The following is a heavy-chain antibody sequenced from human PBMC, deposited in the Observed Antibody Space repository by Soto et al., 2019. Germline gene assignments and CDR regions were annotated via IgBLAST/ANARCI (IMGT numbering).Heavy chain of an antibody. CDR3: VRDRGSPYSNFDF. J-gene: IGHJ4*02. CDR1: GGYTTGGGYY. Sequence: TLSLTCTVSGGYTTGGGYYWNWIRQHPGKGLEWIGYISYSGYTYYNPSLKSRVSISVDTSKNQFSLKLSSVTAADTAIYYCVRDRGSPYSNFDFWGQGALVTVSS. D-gene: IGHD1-26*01. V-gene: IGHV4-31*03. CDR2: ISYSGYT.